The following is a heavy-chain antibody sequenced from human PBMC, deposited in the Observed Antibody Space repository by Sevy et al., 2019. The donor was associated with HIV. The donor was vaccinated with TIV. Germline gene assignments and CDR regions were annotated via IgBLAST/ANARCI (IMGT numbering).Heavy chain of an antibody. CDR2: VSHSGNT. V-gene: IGHV4-59*08. CDR3: ARLRWDLVVVPGATPGCYFDS. CDR1: GDSINTYY. Sequence: SETLSLTCTVSGDSINTYYWSWIRQPPGKGLEWIGYVSHSGNTNYNPSLKSRVSMSVDTSTNQFSLKVKSVTAPDTAVYYRARLRWDLVVVPGATPGCYFDSWGQGTLVTVSS. J-gene: IGHJ4*02. D-gene: IGHD2-2*02.